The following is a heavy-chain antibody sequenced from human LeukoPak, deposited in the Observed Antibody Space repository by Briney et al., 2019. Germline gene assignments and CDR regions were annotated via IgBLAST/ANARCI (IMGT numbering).Heavy chain of an antibody. J-gene: IGHJ3*02. D-gene: IGHD2-2*01. CDR3: GRSQKYCSSINCPGEI. V-gene: IGHV4-39*07. CDR2: IYYSGST. CDR1: GGSISSSSYY. Sequence: PETLSLTCIVSGGSISSSSYYWGWIRQPPGKGLEWIGSIYYSGSTYYNPSLKSRVTISVDTSKKQFSLNLTSVTAADTAVYYCGRSQKYCSSINCPGEIWGQGTMVTVSS.